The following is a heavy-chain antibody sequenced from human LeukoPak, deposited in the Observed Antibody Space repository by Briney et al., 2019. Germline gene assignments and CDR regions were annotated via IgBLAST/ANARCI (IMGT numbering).Heavy chain of an antibody. V-gene: IGHV3-74*01. J-gene: IGHJ4*02. CDR1: GFTFSSYW. Sequence: PGGSLRLSCAASGFTFSSYWMYWVRQAPGKGLVWVSRLNPDGTSTSYADSVKGRFTISRDNAKNTLYLQMNSLRADDTAVYYCAGEIVAAAPRYWGQGTLVSVSS. D-gene: IGHD6-13*01. CDR2: LNPDGTST. CDR3: AGEIVAAAPRY.